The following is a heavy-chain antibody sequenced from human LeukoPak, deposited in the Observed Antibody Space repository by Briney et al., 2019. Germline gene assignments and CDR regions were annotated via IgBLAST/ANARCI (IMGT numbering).Heavy chain of an antibody. V-gene: IGHV3-30*01. CDR2: ISHDGSNK. D-gene: IGHD6-13*01. Sequence: GGSLRLSCAASGFTFSSYAMHWVRQAPGKGLEWVAAISHDGSNKYHADSVKGRFTISRDNSKNTVYLQMNSLRAEDTAVYFCAGSPKYSSSWFEYFQHWGQGTLVTVSS. CDR1: GFTFSSYA. CDR3: AGSPKYSSSWFEYFQH. J-gene: IGHJ1*01.